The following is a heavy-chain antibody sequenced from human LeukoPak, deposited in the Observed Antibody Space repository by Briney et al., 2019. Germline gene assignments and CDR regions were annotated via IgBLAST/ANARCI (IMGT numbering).Heavy chain of an antibody. Sequence: ASVKVSCKASGGTFSSYAISWVRQAPGQGLEWMGGIIPIFGTANYAQKFQGRVTITADESTSTAYMELSSLRSEDTAVYYCASNMVAANYYYGMDVWGQGTTVTVSS. J-gene: IGHJ6*02. V-gene: IGHV1-69*13. D-gene: IGHD5-12*01. CDR2: IIPIFGTA. CDR3: ASNMVAANYYYGMDV. CDR1: GGTFSSYA.